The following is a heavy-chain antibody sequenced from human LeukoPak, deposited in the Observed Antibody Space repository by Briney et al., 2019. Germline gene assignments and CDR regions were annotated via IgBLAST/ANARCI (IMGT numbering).Heavy chain of an antibody. CDR3: ARGWLQLWLDDAFDI. CDR1: GGSVSSGSHY. CDR2: IYYTGST. D-gene: IGHD5-18*01. Sequence: PSETLSLTCTVSGGSVSSGSHYWSWIRQPPGKGLEWIAYIYYTGSTNYNPSLKSRVTISVDTSKNQFSLKLSSVTAADTAVYYCARGWLQLWLDDAFDIWGQGTMVTVSS. J-gene: IGHJ3*02. V-gene: IGHV4-61*01.